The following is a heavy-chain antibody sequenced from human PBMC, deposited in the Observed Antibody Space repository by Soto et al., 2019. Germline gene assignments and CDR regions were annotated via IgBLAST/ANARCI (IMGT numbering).Heavy chain of an antibody. CDR2: ISSSSSYI. CDR1: GFTFSSYS. CDR3: ARDRLYRGYSSGTY. V-gene: IGHV3-21*01. Sequence: EVQLVESGGGLVKPGGSLRLSCAASGFTFSSYSMNWVRQAPGKGLEWVSSISSSSSYIYYADSVKGRFTISRDNAKNPLYLQMNSLRAEDTAVYYCARDRLYRGYSSGTYWGQGTLVTVSS. D-gene: IGHD6-19*01. J-gene: IGHJ4*02.